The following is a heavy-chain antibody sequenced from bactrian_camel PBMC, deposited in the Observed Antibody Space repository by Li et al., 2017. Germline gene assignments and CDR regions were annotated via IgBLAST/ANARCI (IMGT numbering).Heavy chain of an antibody. Sequence: VQLVESGGGLVQPGGSLRLSCVASGFTLSSYVMYWVRQAPGKGLEWVSLVNSRGDITDYPDSVKDRIAISRDNTKNSVYLQMNSLKPEDTAVYYCVSQSPPPGAGPGGHWGQGTQVTVS. D-gene: IGHD1*01. CDR1: GFTLSSYV. CDR2: VNSRGDIT. V-gene: IGHV3S35*01. J-gene: IGHJ4*01. CDR3: VSQSPPPGAGPGGH.